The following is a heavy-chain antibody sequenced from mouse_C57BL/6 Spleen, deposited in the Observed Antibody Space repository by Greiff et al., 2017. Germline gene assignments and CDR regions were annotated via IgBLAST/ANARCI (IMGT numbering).Heavy chain of an antibody. CDR2: ISSGGDYI. V-gene: IGHV5-9-1*02. CDR3: TRVGYYGNYMDY. J-gene: IGHJ4*01. D-gene: IGHD2-1*01. CDR1: GFTFRSYA. Sequence: EVKLMESGEGLVKPGGSLKLSCAASGFTFRSYAMSWVRQTPEKRLEWVAYISSGGDYIYYADTVKGRFTISRDNARNTLYLQMSSLKAEDTAMYYCTRVGYYGNYMDYWGQGTSVTVSS.